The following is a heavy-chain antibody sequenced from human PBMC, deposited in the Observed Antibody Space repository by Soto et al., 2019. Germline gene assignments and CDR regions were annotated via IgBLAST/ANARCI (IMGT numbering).Heavy chain of an antibody. CDR2: INPSGGST. V-gene: IGHV1-46*01. CDR1: GYTFTSYY. Sequence: GASVKVSFKASGYTFTSYYMHWLRQAPGQGLEWMGIINPSGGSTRYAQKFQGRVTMTRDTSTSTVYMELSSLRSEDTAVYYCARDQGDSSGYYPPAFDIWGQGTMVTVSS. J-gene: IGHJ3*02. CDR3: ARDQGDSSGYYPPAFDI. D-gene: IGHD3-22*01.